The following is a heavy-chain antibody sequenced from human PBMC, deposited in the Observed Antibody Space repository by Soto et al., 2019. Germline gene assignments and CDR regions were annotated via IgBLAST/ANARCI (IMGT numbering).Heavy chain of an antibody. CDR1: GDSIGGVGY. V-gene: IGHV4-31*03. CDR3: ARSGVTGIVIPSHWFDP. Sequence: SETLSLTCTVSGDSIGGVGYWSWIRQFPGRGLEWIGCISSSGSTYYNPALNNRISLSLDTSQNQFSLKLLSVTAADTAIYYCARSGVTGIVIPSHWFDPWGQGTRVTVSS. J-gene: IGHJ5*02. CDR2: ISSSGST. D-gene: IGHD2-21*02.